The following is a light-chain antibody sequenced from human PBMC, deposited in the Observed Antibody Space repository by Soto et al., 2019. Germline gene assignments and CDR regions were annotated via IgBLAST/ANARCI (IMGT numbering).Light chain of an antibody. V-gene: IGKV1-9*01. CDR3: QHYNSYSST. CDR1: QDISSY. Sequence: SQLTQSPSSLSASVGDRVTITCRASQDISSYLAWYQQEPGKAPKLLIYAASTLQSGVPSRFSGSGSGTEFTLTISSLQPDDSAAYYCQHYNSYSSTFGQGTKVDIK. J-gene: IGKJ1*01. CDR2: AAS.